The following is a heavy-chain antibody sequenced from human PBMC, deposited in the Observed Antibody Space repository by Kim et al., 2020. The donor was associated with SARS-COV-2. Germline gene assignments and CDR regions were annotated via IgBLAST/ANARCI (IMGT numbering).Heavy chain of an antibody. D-gene: IGHD3-9*01. J-gene: IGHJ4*02. CDR3: ARDDTMTGLVFDC. Sequence: YADSVQGRFTISRDNSKNTLYLQMNSLRVQDTAVYYCARDDTMTGLVFDCRGQGTLVSVSS. V-gene: IGHV3-33*01.